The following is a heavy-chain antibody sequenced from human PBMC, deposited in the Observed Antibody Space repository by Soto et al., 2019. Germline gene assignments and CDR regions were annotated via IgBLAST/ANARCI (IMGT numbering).Heavy chain of an antibody. D-gene: IGHD2-8*01. CDR3: AKVREDVVIMVAIEN. CDR1: GFDFSNYV. J-gene: IGHJ4*02. Sequence: GGSXRLSCSSSGFDFSNYVFHWFRQAPGKGLEWVAVMSYDGGDIYYGDSVKGRFTISRDNSKNTLYLQMNSLRPEDTAVYYFAKVREDVVIMVAIENWGQGTPVTVYS. V-gene: IGHV3-30*18. CDR2: MSYDGGDI.